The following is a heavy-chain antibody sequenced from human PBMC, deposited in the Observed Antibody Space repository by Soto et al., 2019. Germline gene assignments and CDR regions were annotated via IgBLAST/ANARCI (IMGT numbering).Heavy chain of an antibody. Sequence: QIQLVQSGAEVKKPGASVKVSCRASGYTFTGYYLHWVRQAPGQGLEWMGWVNPISGDTNYAQKFQDRVIMTRDRYITIVHMELRRLRSDDTAVYYCAREEGFRITMDRGRWFDPWGQGTLVTVSS. CDR3: AREEGFRITMDRGRWFDP. D-gene: IGHD3-10*01. CDR1: GYTFTGYY. CDR2: VNPISGDT. V-gene: IGHV1-2*02. J-gene: IGHJ5*02.